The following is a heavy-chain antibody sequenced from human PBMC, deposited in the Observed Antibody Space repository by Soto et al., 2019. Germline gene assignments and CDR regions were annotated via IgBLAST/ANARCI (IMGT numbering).Heavy chain of an antibody. Sequence: GGSLRLSCAASGFTFSSYAMSWVRQAPGTGLEWVSAISGSGGSTYYADSVKGRFTISRDNSKNTLYLQMNSLRAEDTAVYYCAKDLNYYDSSGPYDYWGQGTLVTVAS. CDR1: GFTFSSYA. D-gene: IGHD3-22*01. V-gene: IGHV3-23*01. J-gene: IGHJ4*02. CDR2: ISGSGGST. CDR3: AKDLNYYDSSGPYDY.